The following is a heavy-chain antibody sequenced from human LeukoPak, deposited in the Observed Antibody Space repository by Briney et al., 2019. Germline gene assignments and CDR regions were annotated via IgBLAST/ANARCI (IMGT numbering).Heavy chain of an antibody. V-gene: IGHV1-2*02. CDR1: VYTFTAYF. D-gene: IGHD5-18*01. J-gene: IGHJ5*02. CDR3: PKVGIRTTAMGLYRKNGFDP. Sequence: GASVNVSFKASVYTFTAYFMHWVRQAPGQGLEWMGWIHPNRGGTNYAKKIQGRATMTRDTSIRTAYMELRRLTSDHTAVSYFPKVGIRTTAMGLYRKNGFDPGGQGTLVTVSS. CDR2: IHPNRGGT.